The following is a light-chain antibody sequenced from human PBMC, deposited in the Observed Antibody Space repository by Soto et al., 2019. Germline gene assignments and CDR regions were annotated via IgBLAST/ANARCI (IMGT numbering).Light chain of an antibody. CDR2: MVS. Sequence: VVMTQSPLSLPVTLGQAASISCRSNESLRNSVGSPYLNWFQQRPGQSPRRLIYMVSNRDSGVPDRFSGSGSGTDFTLKISRLEAEDIGVYYCMQGRHRPFTFGPGTKVD. J-gene: IGKJ3*01. CDR1: ESLRNSVGSPY. V-gene: IGKV2-30*01. CDR3: MQGRHRPFT.